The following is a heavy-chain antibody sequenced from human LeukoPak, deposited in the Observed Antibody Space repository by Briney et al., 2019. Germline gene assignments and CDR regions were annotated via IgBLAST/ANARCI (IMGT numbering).Heavy chain of an antibody. CDR1: GFTFSSYG. V-gene: IGHV3-30*03. CDR3: AIPTGFSQEGYFDY. D-gene: IGHD3-10*01. CDR2: ISYDGSNK. Sequence: PGGSLRLSCAASGFTFSSYGMHWVRQAPGKGLEWVAVISYDGSNKYYADSVKGRFTISRDNSKNTLYLQMNSLRAEDTAVYYCAIPTGFSQEGYFDYWGQGTLVTVSS. J-gene: IGHJ4*02.